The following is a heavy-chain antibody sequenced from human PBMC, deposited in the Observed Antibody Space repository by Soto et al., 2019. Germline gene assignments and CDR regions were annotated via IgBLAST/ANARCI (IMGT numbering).Heavy chain of an antibody. CDR2: ISGSGGST. CDR3: AKEVSLGSTVDLGY. Sequence: PGGSLRLSCAASGFTFSIFAMSWVRQSPGKGLEWVSTISGSGGSTYYADAVKGRFTISRDNSMGTLYLQMKSLRVEDTAIYYCAKEVSLGSTVDLGYWGQGALVTSP. V-gene: IGHV3-23*01. D-gene: IGHD7-27*01. CDR1: GFTFSIFA. J-gene: IGHJ4*02.